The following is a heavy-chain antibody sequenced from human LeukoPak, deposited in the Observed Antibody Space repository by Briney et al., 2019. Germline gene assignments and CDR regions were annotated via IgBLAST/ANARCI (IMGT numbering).Heavy chain of an antibody. CDR3: ARDQGTYDILTGYYGY. V-gene: IGHV1-46*01. CDR2: INPSGGST. D-gene: IGHD3-9*01. CDR1: GYTFTSYY. Sequence: ASVKVPCKASGYTFTSYYMHWVRRAPGQGLEWMGIINPSGGSTSYAQKFQGRVTMTRDTSTSTVYMELSSLRSEDTAVYYCARDQGTYDILTGYYGYWGQGTLVTVSS. J-gene: IGHJ4*02.